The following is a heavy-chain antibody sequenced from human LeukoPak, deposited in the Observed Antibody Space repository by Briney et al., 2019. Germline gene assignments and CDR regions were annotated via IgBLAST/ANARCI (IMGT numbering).Heavy chain of an antibody. V-gene: IGHV4-39*01. Sequence: SETLSLTCTVSGGSISSSSYYWGWIRQPPGKGLEWVGRIYYSGSTYYNPSLKSRVTISVDTSKNQFSLKLSSVTAADTAVYYCARTYSSSWFVGYWGQGTLVTVSS. CDR1: GGSISSSSYY. CDR3: ARTYSSSWFVGY. D-gene: IGHD6-13*01. J-gene: IGHJ4*02. CDR2: IYYSGST.